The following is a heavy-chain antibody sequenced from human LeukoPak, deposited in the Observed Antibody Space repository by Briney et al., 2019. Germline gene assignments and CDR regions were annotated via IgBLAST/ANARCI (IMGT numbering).Heavy chain of an antibody. CDR1: GFTFPNYV. CDR2: LSASGDRT. D-gene: IGHD3-9*01. J-gene: IGHJ4*02. Sequence: GGSLRLSCAASGFTFPNYVISWVRQAPGKGLEWVSALSASGDRTDYGDSVEGRFTISRDNSKNTLYLQMNSLRVEDTAVYYCARRVKGTKDYWGQGTLVTVSS. CDR3: ARRVKGTKDY. V-gene: IGHV3-23*01.